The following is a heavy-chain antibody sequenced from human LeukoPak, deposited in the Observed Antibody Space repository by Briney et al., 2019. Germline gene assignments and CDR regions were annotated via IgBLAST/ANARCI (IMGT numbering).Heavy chain of an antibody. V-gene: IGHV3-11*06. CDR3: ARQGNNWFDP. CDR1: GFTFSDYY. J-gene: IGHJ5*02. Sequence: GGSLRLSCAASGFTFSDYYMSWIRQAPEKGLEWVSSISSSSNYTTYADSVKGRFTISRDNAKNSLYLQMNSLTAEDTAVSYCARQGNNWFDPWGQGTLVTVSS. CDR2: ISSSSNYT.